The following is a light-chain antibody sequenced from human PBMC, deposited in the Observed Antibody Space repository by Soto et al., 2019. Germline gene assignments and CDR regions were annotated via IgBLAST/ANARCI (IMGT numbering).Light chain of an antibody. CDR3: SSYTSSSTYV. V-gene: IGLV2-14*01. J-gene: IGLJ1*01. CDR1: GSDVGGYDY. Sequence: QSVLTQPASVSGSPGQSITISCTGTGSDVGGYDYVSWYQHHPGKAPKVIIYEVTNRPSGVSNRFSGSKSGNTASLTISGLLAEDEADYYCSSYTSSSTYVFGTGTKVT. CDR2: EVT.